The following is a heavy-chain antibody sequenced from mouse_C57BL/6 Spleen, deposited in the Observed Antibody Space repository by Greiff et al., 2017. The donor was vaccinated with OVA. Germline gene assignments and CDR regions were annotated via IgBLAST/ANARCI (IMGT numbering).Heavy chain of an antibody. J-gene: IGHJ4*01. CDR3: ARSGYGYDDAMDY. Sequence: QVQLQQPGAELVKPGASVKLSCKASGYTFTSYWMHWVKQRPGQGLEWIGMIHPNSGSTNYNEKFKSKATLTVDKSSSTAYMQLSSLTSEDSAVYYCARSGYGYDDAMDYWGQGTSVTVSS. CDR2: IHPNSGST. CDR1: GYTFTSYW. D-gene: IGHD2-2*01. V-gene: IGHV1-64*01.